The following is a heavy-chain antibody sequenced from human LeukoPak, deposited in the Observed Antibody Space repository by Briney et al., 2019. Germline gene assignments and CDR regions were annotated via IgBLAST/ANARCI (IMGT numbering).Heavy chain of an antibody. V-gene: IGHV3-64D*09. CDR1: GFTFSSYA. D-gene: IGHD6-13*01. Sequence: GGSLRLSCSASGFTFSSYAMHWVRQAPGKGLEYVSAISSNGGSTYYADSVKGRFTISRDNSKNTLYLQMSSLRAEDTAVYYCAKAQRPLGSSWFLTGAYYYYGMDVWGQGTTVTVSS. CDR2: ISSNGGST. CDR3: AKAQRPLGSSWFLTGAYYYYGMDV. J-gene: IGHJ6*02.